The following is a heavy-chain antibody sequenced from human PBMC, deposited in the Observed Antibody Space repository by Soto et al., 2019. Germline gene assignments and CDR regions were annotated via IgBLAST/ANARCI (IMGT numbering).Heavy chain of an antibody. Sequence: QVQLVQSGAEVKKPGASVKISCKASGYTFTSYYMHWVRQAPGQGLEWMGIINPSGGSTNYAQKHQGRVAMTRDTSTSTVYMELNSLRSEDTAVYYCARPPYPGRINAVCYPLDYWGQGTLVTVSS. V-gene: IGHV1-46*01. D-gene: IGHD2-8*01. J-gene: IGHJ4*02. CDR3: ARPPYPGRINAVCYPLDY. CDR2: INPSGGST. CDR1: GYTFTSYY.